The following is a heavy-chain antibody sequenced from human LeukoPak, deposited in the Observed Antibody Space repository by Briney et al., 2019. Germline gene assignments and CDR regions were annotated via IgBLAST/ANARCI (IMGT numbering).Heavy chain of an antibody. V-gene: IGHV5-51*01. J-gene: IGHJ4*02. CDR1: GYSFTTHW. CDR2: IYPGDSDT. CDR3: ARRNYYGSGSYSQYYFDY. Sequence: GESLKISCKGSGYSFTTHWIGWVRQMPGKGLEWMGIIYPGDSDTRYSPSFQGQVTISADKSISTAYLQWSSLKASDTAMYYCARRNYYGSGSYSQYYFDYWGQGTLVTVSS. D-gene: IGHD3-10*01.